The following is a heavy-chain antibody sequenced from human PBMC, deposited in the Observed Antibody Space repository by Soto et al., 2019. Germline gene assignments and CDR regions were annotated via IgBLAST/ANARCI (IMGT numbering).Heavy chain of an antibody. CDR3: ARFRGSYDFWSGYYTRYYGMDV. D-gene: IGHD3-3*01. CDR1: GGTFSSYA. J-gene: IGHJ6*02. V-gene: IGHV1-69*13. Sequence: SVKVSCKASGGTFSSYAISWVRQAPGQGLEWMGGIIPIFGTANYAQKFQGRVTITADESTSTAYMELSSLRSEDTAVYYCARFRGSYDFWSGYYTRYYGMDVWGQGTTVTVSS. CDR2: IIPIFGTA.